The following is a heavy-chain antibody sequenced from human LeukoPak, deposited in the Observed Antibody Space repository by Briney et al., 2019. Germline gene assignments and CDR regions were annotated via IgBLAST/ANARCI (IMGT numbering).Heavy chain of an antibody. Sequence: ASVKVSCKASGYTFTGYYMHWVRQAPGQGLEWMGWINPNSGGTNYAQKFQGRVTMTRDTSISTAYKELSRLRSDDTAVYYCARDYDSSGYTDYWGQGTLATVSS. CDR2: INPNSGGT. CDR1: GYTFTGYY. CDR3: ARDYDSSGYTDY. V-gene: IGHV1-2*02. D-gene: IGHD3-22*01. J-gene: IGHJ4*02.